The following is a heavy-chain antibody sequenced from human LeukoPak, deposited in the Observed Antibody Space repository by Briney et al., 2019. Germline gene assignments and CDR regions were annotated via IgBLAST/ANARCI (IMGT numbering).Heavy chain of an antibody. CDR3: ARGSIAVDGDIDY. J-gene: IGHJ4*02. V-gene: IGHV1-8*01. D-gene: IGHD6-19*01. CDR1: GYTFTSYD. Sequence: ASVTVSFKASGYTFTSYDINWVRQATGQGLEWMGCMNPNSGNTGYAQKFQGRVTMTRNTSISTAYMELSSLRSEDTAVYYCARGSIAVDGDIDYWGQGTLVTVSS. CDR2: MNPNSGNT.